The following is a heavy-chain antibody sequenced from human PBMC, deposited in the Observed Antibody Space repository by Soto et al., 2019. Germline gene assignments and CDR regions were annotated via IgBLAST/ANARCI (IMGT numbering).Heavy chain of an antibody. CDR1: GYTFTGYY. V-gene: IGHV1-2*02. CDR3: ARERYQVISDGMDV. D-gene: IGHD2-2*01. Sequence: GASVKVSCKASGYTFTGYYIHWVREAPGQGLEWMGWINPQTGGTSYAQKFQGRVTLSRDTSINTAYLEVSRLRFDDAAVYFCARERYQVISDGMDVWGQGTMVTVSS. CDR2: INPQTGGT. J-gene: IGHJ6*02.